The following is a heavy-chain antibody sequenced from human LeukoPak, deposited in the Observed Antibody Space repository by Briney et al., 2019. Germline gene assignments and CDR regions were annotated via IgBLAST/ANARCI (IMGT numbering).Heavy chain of an antibody. CDR1: GVSISSSSYY. Sequence: SETLSLTCTVSGVSISSSSYYWSWIRQPPGKGLEWIGEISHSGSTNYNPSLKSRVTISVDTSKNQFSLKLSSVTAADTAVYYCARVFFWGYYMDVWGKGTTVTVSS. CDR2: ISHSGST. D-gene: IGHD3-16*01. J-gene: IGHJ6*03. V-gene: IGHV4-39*07. CDR3: ARVFFWGYYMDV.